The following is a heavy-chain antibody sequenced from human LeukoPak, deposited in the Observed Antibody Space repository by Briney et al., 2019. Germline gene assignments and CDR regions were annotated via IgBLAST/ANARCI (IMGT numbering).Heavy chain of an antibody. D-gene: IGHD4-17*01. V-gene: IGHV3-9*01. Sequence: PGGSLRLSCAASGFTFSSYWMNWVRQAPGKGLEWVSGISWNSGSIGYADSVKGRFTISRDNAKNSLYLQMNSLRAEDTALYYCAKAIYGDYWYFDLWGRGTLVTVSS. CDR2: ISWNSGSI. CDR1: GFTFSSYW. J-gene: IGHJ2*01. CDR3: AKAIYGDYWYFDL.